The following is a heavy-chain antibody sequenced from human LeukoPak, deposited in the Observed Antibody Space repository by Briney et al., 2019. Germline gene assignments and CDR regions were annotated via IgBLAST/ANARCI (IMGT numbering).Heavy chain of an antibody. D-gene: IGHD3-3*01. J-gene: IGHJ3*02. CDR2: INHSGST. Sequence: SETLSLTCAVYGGSFSGYYWSWIRQPPGKGLEWIGEINHSGSTNYNPSLKSRVTISVDTSKNQFSLKLSSVTAADTAVYYCASEAPLWRSGTPREAFDIWGQGTMVIVSS. V-gene: IGHV4-34*01. CDR3: ASEAPLWRSGTPREAFDI. CDR1: GGSFSGYY.